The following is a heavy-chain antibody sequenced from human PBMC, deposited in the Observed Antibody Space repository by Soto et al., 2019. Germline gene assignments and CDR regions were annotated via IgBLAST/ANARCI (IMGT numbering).Heavy chain of an antibody. CDR2: ISAYNGNT. Sequence: ASVKVCCKASGYTFTNFGISWVRQAPGQGLEWMGWISAYNGNTNYAQKFQGRVTITADKSTSTAYMELSSLRSEDTAVYYCASLYYYGSGSLYYGMDVWGQGTTVTVSS. J-gene: IGHJ6*02. CDR3: ASLYYYGSGSLYYGMDV. CDR1: GYTFTNFG. V-gene: IGHV1-18*01. D-gene: IGHD3-10*01.